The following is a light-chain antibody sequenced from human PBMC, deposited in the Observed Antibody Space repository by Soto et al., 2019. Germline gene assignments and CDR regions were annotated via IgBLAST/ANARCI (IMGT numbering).Light chain of an antibody. CDR3: QQYDIVPLN. Sequence: DIQMPQSPSSLSASVGDRVTITCQASQDISNYLNWYQQKPGQAPTVLIYDASNLQAGVPSRFRGSGSGTDFTFTISSLEREDIATEYCQQYDIVPLNVGGGTKVEIK. V-gene: IGKV1-33*01. J-gene: IGKJ4*01. CDR2: DAS. CDR1: QDISNY.